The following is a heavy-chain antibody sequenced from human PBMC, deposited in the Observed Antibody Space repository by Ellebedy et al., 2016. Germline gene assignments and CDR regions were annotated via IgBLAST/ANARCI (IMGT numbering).Heavy chain of an antibody. V-gene: IGHV3-33*01. CDR3: ARESESLLWFGEPHGGFDP. Sequence: GGSLRLXXAASGFTFTSYGMHWVRQAPGKGLEWVAVIWYYGSNKCYADSVKGRFTISRDNSKNTLYLQMNSLRAEDTAVYYCARESESLLWFGEPHGGFDPWGQGTLVTVSS. J-gene: IGHJ5*02. CDR1: GFTFTSYG. CDR2: IWYYGSNK. D-gene: IGHD3-10*01.